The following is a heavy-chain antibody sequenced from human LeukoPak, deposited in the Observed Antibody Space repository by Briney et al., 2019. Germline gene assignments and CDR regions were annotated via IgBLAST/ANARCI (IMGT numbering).Heavy chain of an antibody. D-gene: IGHD6-6*01. V-gene: IGHV1-24*01. CDR2: FDPEDGET. CDR3: AVTLERQLGRGAFDI. CDR1: GYTLTELS. J-gene: IGHJ3*02. Sequence: GASVKVSCKVSGYTLTELSMHWVRQAPGKGLEWMGGFDPEDGETIYAQKFQGRVTMTGDTSTSTVYMELSRLRSDDTAVYYCAVTLERQLGRGAFDIWGQGTMVTVSS.